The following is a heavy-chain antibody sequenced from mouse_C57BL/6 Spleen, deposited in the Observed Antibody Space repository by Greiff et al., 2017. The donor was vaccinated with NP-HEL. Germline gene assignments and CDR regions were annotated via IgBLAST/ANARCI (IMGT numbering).Heavy chain of an antibody. CDR3: ARGDYGNYY. V-gene: IGHV1-82*01. D-gene: IGHD2-1*01. CDR2: IYPGDGDT. J-gene: IGHJ2*01. Sequence: QVQLKESGPELVKPGASVKISCKASGYAFSSSWMNWVKQRPGKGLEWIGRIYPGDGDTNYNGKFKGKATLTADKSSSTAYMQLSSLTSEDSAVYFCARGDYGNYYWGQGTTLTVSS. CDR1: GYAFSSSW.